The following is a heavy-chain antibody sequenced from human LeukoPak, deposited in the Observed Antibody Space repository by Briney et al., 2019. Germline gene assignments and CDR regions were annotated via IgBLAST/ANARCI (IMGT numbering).Heavy chain of an antibody. CDR2: IRYDGSDK. J-gene: IGHJ4*02. Sequence: PGGSLRLSCAASGFIFSDYGMHWVRQAPGKGLEWVAFIRYDGSDKYYADSVKGRFTNSRDDSKNTLYLQMNSLRPEDTAVYYCAKLYGSGTSYHPLDYWGQGTPVTVSS. D-gene: IGHD3-10*01. CDR1: GFIFSDYG. V-gene: IGHV3-30*02. CDR3: AKLYGSGTSYHPLDY.